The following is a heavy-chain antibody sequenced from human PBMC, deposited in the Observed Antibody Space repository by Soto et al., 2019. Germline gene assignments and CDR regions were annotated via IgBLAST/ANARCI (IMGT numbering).Heavy chain of an antibody. Sequence: GGSLRLSCAAFGFTVSSNYMSWVRQAPGKGLEWVSVIYSGGSTYYADSVKGRFTISRHNSKNTLYLQMNSLRAEDTAVYYCASLVATYPLDAFDIWGQGTMVTVSS. D-gene: IGHD5-12*01. CDR1: GFTVSSNY. J-gene: IGHJ3*02. V-gene: IGHV3-53*04. CDR3: ASLVATYPLDAFDI. CDR2: IYSGGST.